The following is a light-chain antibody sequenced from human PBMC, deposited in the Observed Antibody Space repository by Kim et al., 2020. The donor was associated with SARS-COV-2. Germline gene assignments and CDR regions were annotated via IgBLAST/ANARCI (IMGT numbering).Light chain of an antibody. CDR1: QSVSSSY. J-gene: IGKJ5*01. V-gene: IGKV3-20*01. CDR2: GAS. Sequence: PGERATLSCRASQSVSSSYLAWYQQKPGQAPRLLIYGASSRATGIPDRFSGSVSGTDFTLTISRLEPEDFAVYYCQQYGSSPKVTFGQGTRLEI. CDR3: QQYGSSPKVT.